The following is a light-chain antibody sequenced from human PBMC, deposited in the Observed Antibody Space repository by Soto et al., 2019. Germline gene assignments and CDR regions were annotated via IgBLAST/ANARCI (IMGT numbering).Light chain of an antibody. CDR1: QSISSW. J-gene: IGKJ1*01. CDR2: KAS. V-gene: IGKV1-5*03. Sequence: GDRVIITCRASQSISSWLAWYQQKPGKAPNLLIYKASALKSGVPSRSSGSGSGTEFTLTISSLQPDDFATYYCQQYDNDSWTFGQGTKVEIK. CDR3: QQYDNDSWT.